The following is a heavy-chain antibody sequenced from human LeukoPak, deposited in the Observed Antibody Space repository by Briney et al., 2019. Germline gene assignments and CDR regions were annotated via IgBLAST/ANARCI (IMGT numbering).Heavy chain of an antibody. CDR2: IYYLGST. Sequence: SETLSLTCTVSGGSISSYYWSWLRQPPGKGLEWVGHIYYLGSTNYNPSLKSRVTISIDTSKNYFSLKLNSVIAADTAVYYCARDQPGSYWYFDLWGRGTLVTVSS. CDR1: GGSISSYY. D-gene: IGHD3-10*01. CDR3: ARDQPGSYWYFDL. J-gene: IGHJ2*01. V-gene: IGHV4-59*01.